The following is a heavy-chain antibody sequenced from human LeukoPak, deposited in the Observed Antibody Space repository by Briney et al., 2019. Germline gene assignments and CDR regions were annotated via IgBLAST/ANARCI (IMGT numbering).Heavy chain of an antibody. CDR1: GYTFTSYG. CDR3: ARDLQLGVRGVIITAGGDFDY. CDR2: ISAYNGNT. J-gene: IGHJ4*02. D-gene: IGHD3-10*01. Sequence: GASVKVSCKASGYTFTSYGISWVRQAPGQGLEWMGWISAYNGNTNYAQKLQGRVTMTTDTSTSTAYMELRSLRSDDTAVYYCARDLQLGVRGVIITAGGDFDYWGQGTLVTVCS. V-gene: IGHV1-18*04.